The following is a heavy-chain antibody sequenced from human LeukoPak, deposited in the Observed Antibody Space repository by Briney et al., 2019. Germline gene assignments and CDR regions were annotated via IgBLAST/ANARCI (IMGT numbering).Heavy chain of an antibody. CDR1: GGSISSGDYY. V-gene: IGHV4-30-4*01. D-gene: IGHD3-22*01. J-gene: IGHJ4*02. CDR2: IYYSGST. Sequence: PSQTLSLTCTVSGGSISSGDYYWSWIRQPPGKGLEWIGYIYYSGSTYYNPSLKSRVTISVDTSKNQFSLKLSSVTAADTAVYYCARVPGDYYDSSGSFDYWGQGTLVTVSS. CDR3: ARVPGDYYDSSGSFDY.